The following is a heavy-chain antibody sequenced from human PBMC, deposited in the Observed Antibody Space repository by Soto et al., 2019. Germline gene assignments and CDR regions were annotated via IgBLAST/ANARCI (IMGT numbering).Heavy chain of an antibody. CDR1: GGSFSGYY. CDR2: INHSGST. V-gene: IGHV4-34*01. J-gene: IGHJ6*02. D-gene: IGHD2-2*01. CDR3: ARGIFKVVPAAKAVSRYYYYGMDV. Sequence: SETLSLTCAVYGGSFSGYYWSWIRQPPGKGLEWIGEINHSGSTNYNPSLKSRVTISVDTSKNQFSLKLSSVTAADTAVYYCARGIFKVVPAAKAVSRYYYYGMDVWGQGTTVTVSS.